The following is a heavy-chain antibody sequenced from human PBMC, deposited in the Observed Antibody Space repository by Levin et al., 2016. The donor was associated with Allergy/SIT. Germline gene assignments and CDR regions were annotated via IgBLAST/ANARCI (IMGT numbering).Heavy chain of an antibody. J-gene: IGHJ4*02. CDR2: IKTKTEGGTT. Sequence: GESLKISCAASGFTFTNAWMTWVRQAPGKGLEWLGRIKTKTEGGTTDYAAPVQGRFTISRDDSKNTLHLQMDSLKTEDTAMYYCSTKTLLRTAGLDCWGQGTLVTVSS. D-gene: IGHD4-17*01. CDR3: STKTLLRTAGLDC. V-gene: IGHV3-15*01. CDR1: GFTFTNAW.